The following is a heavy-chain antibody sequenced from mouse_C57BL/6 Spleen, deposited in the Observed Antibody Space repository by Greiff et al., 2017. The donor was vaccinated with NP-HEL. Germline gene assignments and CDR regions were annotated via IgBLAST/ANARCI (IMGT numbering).Heavy chain of an antibody. CDR2: ISSGSSTI. CDR3: ATDFFDY. CDR1: GFTFSDYG. J-gene: IGHJ2*01. V-gene: IGHV5-17*01. Sequence: DVKLVESGGGLVKPGGSLKLSCAASGFTFSDYGMHWVRQAPEKGLEWVAYISSGSSTIYYADTVKGRFTISRDNAKNTQFLQMTSLRSEDTAMYYCATDFFDYWGQGTTLTVSS.